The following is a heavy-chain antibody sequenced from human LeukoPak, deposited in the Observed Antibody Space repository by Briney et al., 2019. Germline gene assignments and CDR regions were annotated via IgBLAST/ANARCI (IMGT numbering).Heavy chain of an antibody. CDR3: ARDFGYGDCFFDD. CDR2: LHTSGST. D-gene: IGHD2-21*02. V-gene: IGHV4-4*07. CDR1: GGSISSYY. Sequence: SETLSLTCTVSGGSISSYYWSWIRQPAGEGLEWIGRLHTSGSTHYNPSLKSRVTMSVDTSKNQFSLKLSSVTAADTAVYYCARDFGYGDCFFDDWGQGTLVTVSS. J-gene: IGHJ4*02.